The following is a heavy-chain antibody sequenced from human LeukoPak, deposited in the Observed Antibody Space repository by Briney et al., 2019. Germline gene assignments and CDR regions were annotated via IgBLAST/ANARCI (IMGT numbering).Heavy chain of an antibody. Sequence: SETLSLTCAVYGGSFSGYYWSWIRQPPGKGLEWIGEINHSGSTYNNPSLKSRLSISIDTSKNQFSLKLNSVTAADTAVYYCARDPREGAVAGNFDYWGQGTLVTVSS. CDR3: ARDPREGAVAGNFDY. D-gene: IGHD6-19*01. CDR1: GGSFSGYY. V-gene: IGHV4-34*01. J-gene: IGHJ4*02. CDR2: INHSGST.